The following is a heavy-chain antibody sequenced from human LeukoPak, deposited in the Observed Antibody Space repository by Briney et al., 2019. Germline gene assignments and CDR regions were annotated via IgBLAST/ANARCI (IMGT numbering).Heavy chain of an antibody. Sequence: ASVKVSCKAFGYTFTGYYMHWVRQAPGQGLEWMGRINLRSGATNYAQKFQDRVTVTRDTSITTVYIEVSRLRSDDTAVYYCRLVTTGDYWGQGTLVTVSS. CDR1: GYTFTGYY. D-gene: IGHD3-9*01. J-gene: IGHJ4*02. CDR3: RLVTTGDY. V-gene: IGHV1-2*06. CDR2: INLRSGAT.